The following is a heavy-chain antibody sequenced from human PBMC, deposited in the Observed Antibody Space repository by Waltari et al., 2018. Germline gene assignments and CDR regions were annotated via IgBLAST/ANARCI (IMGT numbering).Heavy chain of an antibody. Sequence: LQLHESGPGLVKPSETLPLTCTVPGCSISSSSYHWAGVRQPPGKGLEWIGSIYYRGSVYDRPSLKSRVTITIDTSRNQFSLRVTSVTATDTALYYCAAHQGGKHTLEAFDVWGQGTMVTVSS. CDR2: IYYRGSV. D-gene: IGHD1-26*01. CDR1: GCSISSSSYH. J-gene: IGHJ3*01. CDR3: AAHQGGKHTLEAFDV. V-gene: IGHV4-39*01.